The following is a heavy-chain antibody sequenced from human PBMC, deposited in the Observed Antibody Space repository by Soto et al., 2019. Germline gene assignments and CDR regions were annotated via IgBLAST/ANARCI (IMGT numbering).Heavy chain of an antibody. CDR3: ARGGYSSGQWDRFTKEDYYYYGMDV. Sequence: GGSLRLSCAASGFTFSSYDMHWVRQATGKGLEWVSAIGTAGDTYYPGSVKGRFTISRENAKNSLYLQMNSLRAEDTAVYYCARGGYSSGQWDRFTKEDYYYYGMDVWGQGTTVTVSS. J-gene: IGHJ6*02. CDR2: IGTAGDT. CDR1: GFTFSSYD. D-gene: IGHD6-19*01. V-gene: IGHV3-13*01.